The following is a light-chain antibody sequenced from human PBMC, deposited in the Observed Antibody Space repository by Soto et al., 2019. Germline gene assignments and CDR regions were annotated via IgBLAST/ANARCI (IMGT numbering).Light chain of an antibody. CDR3: QQYNNWPQT. CDR1: QSVDSTY. V-gene: IGKV3-20*01. J-gene: IGKJ1*01. Sequence: EVVLTQAPSTLSLSPGESATLSCRASQSVDSTYITWYQQKPGQAPRLLIYGTSGRATGIPDRFSGSGSGTDFTLTISRLEPEDFAVYYCQQYNNWPQTFGQGAKVDI. CDR2: GTS.